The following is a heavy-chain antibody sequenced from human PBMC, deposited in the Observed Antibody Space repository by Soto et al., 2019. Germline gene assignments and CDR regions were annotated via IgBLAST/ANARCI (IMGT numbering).Heavy chain of an antibody. D-gene: IGHD3-10*01. Sequence: PGGSLRLSCAASGFTFSSYSMNWVRQAPGKGLEWVAVISSDRSTKYYADSVKGRFTISRDNSKNTLYLQMNSLRAEDTAVYYCARDTARAMVRIYYGMDVWGQGTTVTVSS. J-gene: IGHJ6*02. CDR2: ISSDRSTK. CDR3: ARDTARAMVRIYYGMDV. V-gene: IGHV3-33*08. CDR1: GFTFSSYS.